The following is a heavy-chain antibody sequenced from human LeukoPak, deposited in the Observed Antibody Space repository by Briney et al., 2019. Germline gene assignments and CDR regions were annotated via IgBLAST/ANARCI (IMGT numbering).Heavy chain of an antibody. V-gene: IGHV4-38-2*02. J-gene: IGHJ4*02. CDR1: GYSISSGYY. CDR2: IYHSGSS. CDR3: PRDSNSRHSMVRGVISDY. D-gene: IGHD3-10*01. Sequence: SETLSLACTVYGYSISSGYYGGGIRQPPGKGREWIGSIYHSGSSYYNPSLKSRVPISVDTPNNQFSLKLSSVTAADTAVYYCPRDSNSRHSMVRGVISDYWGQGTLVTVSS.